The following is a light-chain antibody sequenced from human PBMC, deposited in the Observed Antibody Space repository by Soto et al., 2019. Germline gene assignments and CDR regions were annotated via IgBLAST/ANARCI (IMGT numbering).Light chain of an antibody. J-gene: IGKJ4*01. CDR2: DAS. CDR1: QSVSSY. Sequence: EIVLTKSPATLSLSPGERATLSCRASQSVSSYLAWYQQKPGQAPRLLIYDASNRATGIPARFSGSGSGTDFTLTISSLEPEDFAVYYCQQRQLTFGGGTKVEIK. CDR3: QQRQLT. V-gene: IGKV3-11*01.